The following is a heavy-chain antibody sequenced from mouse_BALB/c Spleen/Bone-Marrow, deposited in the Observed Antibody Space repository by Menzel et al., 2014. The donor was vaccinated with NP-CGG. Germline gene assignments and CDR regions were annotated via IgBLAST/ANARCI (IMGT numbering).Heavy chain of an antibody. J-gene: IGHJ4*01. D-gene: IGHD1-1*01. CDR1: GLSLASYG. CDR2: IWAGGST. V-gene: IGHV2-9*02. CDR3: ARDYYGSLYAMDY. Sequence: QVQLQQSGPGLVAPSQSLSITCTVSGLSLASYGVHWVRQPPGKGLEWLGVIWAGGSTNYNSALMSRLSISKDNSKRQVFLKMNSLQTDDTAMYYCARDYYGSLYAMDYWGQGTSVTVSS.